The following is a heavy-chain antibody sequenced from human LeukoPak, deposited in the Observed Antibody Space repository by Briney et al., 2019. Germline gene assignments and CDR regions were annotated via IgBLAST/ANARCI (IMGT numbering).Heavy chain of an antibody. CDR1: GFTFSSYA. Sequence: PGGSLRLSCATSGFTFSSYAMSWVRQAPGKGLEWVSAISGSGGSTYYADSVKGRFTISRDNSKNTLYLQMNSLRAEDTAVYYCAKSPDFWSGYTDYWGQGTLVTVSS. D-gene: IGHD3-3*01. CDR2: ISGSGGST. CDR3: AKSPDFWSGYTDY. V-gene: IGHV3-23*01. J-gene: IGHJ4*02.